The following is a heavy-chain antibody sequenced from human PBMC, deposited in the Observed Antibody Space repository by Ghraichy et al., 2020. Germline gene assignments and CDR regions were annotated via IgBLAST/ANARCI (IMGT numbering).Heavy chain of an antibody. CDR2: LYSDGTT. J-gene: IGHJ4*02. V-gene: IGHV3-66*02. D-gene: IGHD6-6*01. Sequence: LSLTCAASGFTVSSNYMSWVRQAPGKGLEWVSVLYSDGTTYYADSVKGRFTISRDNSKNTLYLQMNSLRAEDTAVYYCARDRSRSSYFDSWGQGTLVTVSS. CDR1: GFTVSSNY. CDR3: ARDRSRSSYFDS.